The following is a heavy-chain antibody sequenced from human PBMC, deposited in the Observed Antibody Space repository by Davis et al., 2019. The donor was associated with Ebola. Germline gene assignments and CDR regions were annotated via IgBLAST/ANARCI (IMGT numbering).Heavy chain of an antibody. V-gene: IGHV4-59*12. CDR2: IYYSGST. CDR3: ARGGSYYYGMDV. Sequence: SETLSLTCTVSGGSISSYYWSWIRQPPGKGLEWIGYIYYSGSTNYNPSPKSRVTISVDRSKNQFSLKLSSVTAADTAVYYCARGGSYYYGMDVWGQGTTVTVSS. D-gene: IGHD2-15*01. CDR1: GGSISSYY. J-gene: IGHJ6*02.